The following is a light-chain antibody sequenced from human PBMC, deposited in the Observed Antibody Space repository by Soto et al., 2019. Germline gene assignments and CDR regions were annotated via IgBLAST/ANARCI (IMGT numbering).Light chain of an antibody. CDR2: DAS. V-gene: IGKV3-11*01. CDR1: QSVSSY. Sequence: VLTQSPATLSLSPGERATLSFRASQSVSSYLAWYQQKPGQAPRLLIYDASNRATGIPARFSGSGSGTDFTLTISSLEPEDFAIYYCQQRQYWPPITFGQGTRLEI. CDR3: QQRQYWPPIT. J-gene: IGKJ5*01.